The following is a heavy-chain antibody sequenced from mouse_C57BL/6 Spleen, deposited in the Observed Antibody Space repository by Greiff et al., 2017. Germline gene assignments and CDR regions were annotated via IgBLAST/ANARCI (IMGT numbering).Heavy chain of an antibody. CDR3: ARHSSGYDAMDY. CDR1: GFTFSSYG. CDR2: ISSGGSYT. V-gene: IGHV5-6*01. J-gene: IGHJ4*01. D-gene: IGHD3-2*02. Sequence: VQLKESGGDLVKPGGSLKLSCAASGFTFSSYGMSWVRQTPDKRLEWVATISSGGSYTYYPDSVKGRFTISRDNAKNTLYLQMSSLKSEDTAMYYCARHSSGYDAMDYWGQGTSVTVSS.